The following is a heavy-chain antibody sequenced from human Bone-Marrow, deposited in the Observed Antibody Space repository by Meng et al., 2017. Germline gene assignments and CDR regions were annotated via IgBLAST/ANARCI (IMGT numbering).Heavy chain of an antibody. CDR1: GYTFSDYY. D-gene: IGHD4-17*01. CDR2: INPNSGAT. V-gene: IGHV1-2*02. CDR3: AKDRDYGEYGDDAFDV. Sequence: ASVKVSCKASGYTFSDYYMDWVRQAPGQGLEWMGWINPNSGATNYAQKFQGRVTLTRDKSITTVYMDVTSLRSDDTAVYYCAKDRDYGEYGDDAFDVWGRGTMVTVSS. J-gene: IGHJ3*01.